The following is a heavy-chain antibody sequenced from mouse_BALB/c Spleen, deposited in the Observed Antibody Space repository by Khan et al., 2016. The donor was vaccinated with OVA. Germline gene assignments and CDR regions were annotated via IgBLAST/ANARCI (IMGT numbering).Heavy chain of an antibody. V-gene: IGHV3-2*02. D-gene: IGHD1-1*01. CDR2: ISYSGRT. J-gene: IGHJ2*01. CDR1: GYSITSDYA. CDR3: ARSVTITTVVATDFDS. Sequence: EVQLQESGPGLVNPSQSLSLTCTVTGYSITSDYAWNWIRQFPGNKLEWMGYISYSGRTSYNPSLKSRISITRDTSKNQVFLQLKSVTTEDAASYFCARSVTITTVVATDFDSSGHGTTLTVSS.